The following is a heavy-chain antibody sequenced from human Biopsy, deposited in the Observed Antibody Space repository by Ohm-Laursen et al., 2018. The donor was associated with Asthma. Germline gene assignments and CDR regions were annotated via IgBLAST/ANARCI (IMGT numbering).Heavy chain of an antibody. Sequence: LRLSCTASGFAVSRDHMFWVRQAPGKGLEWIGYISYGGKTSYNPSLKNRVTISRDTSKNQFSLRLTSVTAADTAVYFCARRITIFGVVQKDHGMDAWGQGTTAIVSS. CDR2: ISYGGKT. CDR1: GFAVSRDH. J-gene: IGHJ6*02. V-gene: IGHV4-59*04. CDR3: ARRITIFGVVQKDHGMDA. D-gene: IGHD3-3*01.